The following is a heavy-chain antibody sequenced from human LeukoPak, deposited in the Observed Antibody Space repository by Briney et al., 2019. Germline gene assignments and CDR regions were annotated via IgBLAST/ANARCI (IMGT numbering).Heavy chain of an antibody. CDR3: AKDRGYYGSGSYLDY. CDR2: ISGSGGST. J-gene: IGHJ4*02. CDR1: GFTFSSYA. Sequence: GGSLRLSCAASGFTFSSYAMSWVRQAPGKGLEWVSAISGSGGSTYYADSVKGRFTISRDNSKNTLYLQMNSLRAEDTAVYYCAKDRGYYGSGSYLDYRGQGTLVTVSS. V-gene: IGHV3-23*01. D-gene: IGHD3-10*01.